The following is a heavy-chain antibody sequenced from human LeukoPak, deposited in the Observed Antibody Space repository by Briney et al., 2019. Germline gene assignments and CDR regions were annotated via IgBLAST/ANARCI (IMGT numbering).Heavy chain of an antibody. D-gene: IGHD3-10*01. CDR3: VRGPYGSGISNWFDP. CDR2: IYASGST. V-gene: IGHV4-61*02. Sequence: SQTLSLTCTVSGGSISSGSYYWNWIRQPAGKGLEWIGRIYASGSTNYNPSLKSRVTISVDTSKNQSSLRLSSVTAADTAVYYCVRGPYGSGISNWFDPWGQGTLVIVSS. CDR1: GGSISSGSYY. J-gene: IGHJ5*02.